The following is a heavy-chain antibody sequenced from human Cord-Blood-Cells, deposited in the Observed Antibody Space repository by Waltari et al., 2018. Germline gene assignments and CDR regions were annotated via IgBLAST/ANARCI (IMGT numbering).Heavy chain of an antibody. J-gene: IGHJ1*01. D-gene: IGHD3-22*01. CDR2: IISSSSYI. Sequence: EVQLVESGGGLVKPGGSLRLSCAAAGFTFSSLRTTWVRQAPGKGLEWVSAIISSSSYIYYADSVKGRFTISRDNAKNSLYLQMNSLRAEDTAVYYCARPPSDRGSKYFQHWGQGTLVTVSS. V-gene: IGHV3-21*01. CDR1: GFTFSSLR. CDR3: ARPPSDRGSKYFQH.